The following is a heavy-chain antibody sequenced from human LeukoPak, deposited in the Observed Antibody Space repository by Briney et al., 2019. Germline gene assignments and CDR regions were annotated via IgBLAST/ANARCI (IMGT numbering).Heavy chain of an antibody. CDR2: IYSGGST. CDR3: ARERTYYFDY. J-gene: IGHJ4*02. Sequence: GGSLRLSCAASGFTVSSNYMSWVRQAPGKGLEWVSVIYSGGSTYYADTVKGRFTISRDNSKNTLYLQMNSLRAEDTAVYYCARERTYYFDYWGQGTLVTVSS. CDR1: GFTVSSNY. V-gene: IGHV3-53*01.